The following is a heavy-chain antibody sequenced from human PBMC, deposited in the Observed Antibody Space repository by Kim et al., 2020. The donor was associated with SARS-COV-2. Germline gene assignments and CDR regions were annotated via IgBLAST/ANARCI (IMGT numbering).Heavy chain of an antibody. Sequence: GGSLRLSCAASGFTFSSYAMSWVRQAPGKGLEWVSVIYSGGSSTYYADSVKGRFTISRDNSKNTLYLQMNSLRAEDTAVYYCALGCQWLGNDPHKFDYCGHRTLGTVSS. D-gene: IGHD6-19*01. CDR3: ALGCQWLGNDPHKFDY. V-gene: IGHV3-23*03. CDR1: GFTFSSYA. CDR2: IYSGGSST. J-gene: IGHJ4*01.